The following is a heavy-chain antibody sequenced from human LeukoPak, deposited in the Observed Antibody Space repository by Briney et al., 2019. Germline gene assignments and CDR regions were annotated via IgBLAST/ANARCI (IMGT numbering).Heavy chain of an antibody. CDR3: ARGGTYASGSYNY. D-gene: IGHD3-10*01. J-gene: IGHJ4*02. V-gene: IGHV3-74*01. CDR1: GFTFSSYW. CDR2: LNSGGSVT. Sequence: PGGSLRLSCAASGFTFSSYWMHWVRQAPGKGLVWVSHLNSGGSVTTYADPVKGRFTISRDNAKNTLYLQMDSLRDEDTAVYYCARGGTYASGSYNYWGQGTLVTVSS.